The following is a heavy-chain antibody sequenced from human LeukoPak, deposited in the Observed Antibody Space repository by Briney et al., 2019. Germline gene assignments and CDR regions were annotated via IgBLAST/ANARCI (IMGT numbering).Heavy chain of an antibody. CDR3: ARAMLSAYYFDY. Sequence: PSETLSLACTVSGGSISSYYWSWIRQPPGKGLEWIGYIYYSGSTNYNPSLKSRVTMSVDTSKNQFSLKLSSVTAADTAVYYCARAMLSAYYFDYWGQGTLVTVSS. D-gene: IGHD3-10*02. CDR1: GGSISSYY. V-gene: IGHV4-59*01. J-gene: IGHJ4*02. CDR2: IYYSGST.